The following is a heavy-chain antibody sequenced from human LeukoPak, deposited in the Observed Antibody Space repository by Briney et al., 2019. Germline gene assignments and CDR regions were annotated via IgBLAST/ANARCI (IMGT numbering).Heavy chain of an antibody. CDR3: ARPAYDSSGYYDPDDAFDI. D-gene: IGHD3-22*01. CDR2: IYYSGST. Sequence: SETLSLTCTVPGGSISSSSYYWGWIRQPPGKGLEWIGSIYYSGSTYYNPSLKSRVTISVDTSKNQFSLKLSSVTAADTAVYYCARPAYDSSGYYDPDDAFDIWGQGTMVTVSS. J-gene: IGHJ3*02. CDR1: GGSISSSSYY. V-gene: IGHV4-39*01.